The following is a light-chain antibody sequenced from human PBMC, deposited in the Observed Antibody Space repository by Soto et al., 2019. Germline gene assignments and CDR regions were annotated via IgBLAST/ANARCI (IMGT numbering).Light chain of an antibody. J-gene: IGKJ5*01. V-gene: IGKV3-20*01. CDR2: GAS. CDR1: QSVSSSY. Sequence: EIVLTQSPGTLSLSPGERATLSCRASQSVSSSYLAWYQQKPGQAPRLLIYGASSRATGIPDRFSGSGSGTDFTLTTSRLEPEDFAVYYGQQYGSSPFTLGQGTRLEIK. CDR3: QQYGSSPFT.